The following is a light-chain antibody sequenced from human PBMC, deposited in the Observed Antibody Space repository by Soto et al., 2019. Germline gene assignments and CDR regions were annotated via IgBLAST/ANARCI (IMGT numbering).Light chain of an antibody. V-gene: IGKV1-39*01. J-gene: IGKJ2*01. Sequence: DIQMTQSPSSLSASVGDRVTITCRASQSISSYLNWYQQKPGKAPKLLIYDASSLQSGVPSRFSGSGYGTDFTLTISSLQPEDFATYYCQQSYSTPPMYTFGQGTKLEIK. CDR2: DAS. CDR3: QQSYSTPPMYT. CDR1: QSISSY.